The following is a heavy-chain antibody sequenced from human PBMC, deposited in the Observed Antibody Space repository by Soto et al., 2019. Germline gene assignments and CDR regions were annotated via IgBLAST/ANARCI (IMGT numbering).Heavy chain of an antibody. D-gene: IGHD6-19*01. Sequence: QVQLVQSGAEVKKPGSSVKVSCKASGGTFSSYAISWVRQAPGQGLDWMGGIIPIFGTANYAQKFQGRVTITADESTSTAYMELSSLRSEDTAVYYCARDRPGIAVAGTIGTYYYYGMDVWGQGTTVTVSS. CDR3: ARDRPGIAVAGTIGTYYYYGMDV. J-gene: IGHJ6*02. V-gene: IGHV1-69*01. CDR1: GGTFSSYA. CDR2: IIPIFGTA.